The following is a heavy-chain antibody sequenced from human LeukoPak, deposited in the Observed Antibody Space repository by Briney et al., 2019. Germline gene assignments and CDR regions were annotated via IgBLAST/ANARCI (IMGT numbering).Heavy chain of an antibody. CDR1: GYTFTSYY. V-gene: IGHV1-46*03. CDR3: ARAGYWAASGYATT. Sequence: GASVKVSCKASGYTFTSYYMHWVRQAPGQGLEWMGIINPSGGSTTYAQKFQGRVTMTRDTSTSTVYMALSSLTPEDTAVYYCARAGYWAASGYATTWGQGTLVTVSS. D-gene: IGHD6-13*01. J-gene: IGHJ5*02. CDR2: INPSGGST.